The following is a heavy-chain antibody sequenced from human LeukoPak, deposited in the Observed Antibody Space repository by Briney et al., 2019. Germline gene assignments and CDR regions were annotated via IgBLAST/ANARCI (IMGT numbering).Heavy chain of an antibody. V-gene: IGHV3-53*05. Sequence: GGSLRLSCAASGFTVSSNYMSWVRQAPGKGLEWVSIIYSGGSTFYADSAKGRFTISRDNSKNTLYLQMNSLRAEDTAVYYCAKEYNILTGYYTGGPSDYWGQGTLVTVSS. CDR3: AKEYNILTGYYTGGPSDY. CDR2: IYSGGST. J-gene: IGHJ4*02. D-gene: IGHD3-9*01. CDR1: GFTVSSNY.